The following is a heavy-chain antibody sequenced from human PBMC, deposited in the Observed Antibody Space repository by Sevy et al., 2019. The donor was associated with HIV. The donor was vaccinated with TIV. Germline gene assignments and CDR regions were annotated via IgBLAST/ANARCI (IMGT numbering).Heavy chain of an antibody. V-gene: IGHV3-21*01. CDR3: ARDRDGSGSSGGYGMDV. J-gene: IGHJ6*02. CDR2: ISSSSSYI. CDR1: RFTFSSDS. D-gene: IGHD3-10*01. Sequence: GGSLRLSCVASRFTFSSDSMNWVRQAPGKGLEWVSPISSSSSYIYYADSVKGRFSISRDNAKKSLYLQMNSLRVEDTAVYYCARDRDGSGSSGGYGMDVWGQGTTVTVSS.